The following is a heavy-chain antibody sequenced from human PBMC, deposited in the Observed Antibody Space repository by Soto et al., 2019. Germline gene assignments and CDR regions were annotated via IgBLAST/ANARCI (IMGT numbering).Heavy chain of an antibody. V-gene: IGHV1-69*02. Sequence: SVKVSCKASGGTFSSYTISWVRQAPGQGLEWMGRIIPILGIANYAQKFQGRVTITADKSTSTAYMELSSLRSEDTAVYYCESGGYDILTGYQQYNWFDPWGQGTLVTVSS. J-gene: IGHJ5*02. CDR1: GGTFSSYT. CDR3: ESGGYDILTGYQQYNWFDP. D-gene: IGHD3-9*01. CDR2: IIPILGIA.